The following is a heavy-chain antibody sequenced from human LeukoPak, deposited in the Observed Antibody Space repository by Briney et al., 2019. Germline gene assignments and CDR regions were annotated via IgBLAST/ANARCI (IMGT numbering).Heavy chain of an antibody. J-gene: IGHJ3*02. D-gene: IGHD3-3*01. V-gene: IGHV1-18*01. Sequence: ASVKVSCKASGYTFTRYGISWVRQAPGQGLEWMGWISAYNGNTNYAQKLQGRVTMTTDTSTSTAYMELRSLRSDDTAVYYCASSLTIFGVVISYAFDIWGQGTMVTVSS. CDR2: ISAYNGNT. CDR3: ASSLTIFGVVISYAFDI. CDR1: GYTFTRYG.